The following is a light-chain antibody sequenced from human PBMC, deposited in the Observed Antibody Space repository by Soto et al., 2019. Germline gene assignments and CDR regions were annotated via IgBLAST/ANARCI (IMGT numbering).Light chain of an antibody. CDR1: SSDVGNYNH. Sequence: QSALTQPASVSGYPGQSVTISCTGTSSDVGNYNHVSWYQQHTGKAPKLMIYEATQRPSGVSNRFSASKSGNTDYLTISGLQAEDESDYYCCSYAGSQTWVFGGGTKVTVL. CDR2: EAT. CDR3: CSYAGSQTWV. J-gene: IGLJ3*02. V-gene: IGLV2-23*01.